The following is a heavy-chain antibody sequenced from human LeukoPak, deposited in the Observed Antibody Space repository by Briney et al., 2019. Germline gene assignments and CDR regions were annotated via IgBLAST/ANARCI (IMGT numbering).Heavy chain of an antibody. J-gene: IGHJ3*01. D-gene: IGHD2-8*01. CDR2: IYYSGRT. Sequence: PSETLSLTRTVSGGSISSSNYYWGWIRQPPGKGLEWIANIYYSGRTYYNPSLKSRVTIFVDTSKNQFSLKVSAVTAADPAVYYCAKPLNAGDVDAFDVWGQGTMATVFS. CDR1: GGSISSSNYY. V-gene: IGHV4-39*01. CDR3: AKPLNAGDVDAFDV.